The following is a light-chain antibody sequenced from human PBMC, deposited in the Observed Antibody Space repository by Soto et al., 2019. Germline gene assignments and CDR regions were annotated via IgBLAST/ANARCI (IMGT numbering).Light chain of an antibody. V-gene: IGLV2-8*01. Sequence: QSVLTQPPSASGSPGQSVTISCTGTSSDVGGYNYVSWYQQHPGKAPKLMIYEVSKRPSGVPDRFSGSKSGNTASLTVSGLQAEDEADYYCSSYAGSINYVVFGGGNKVTRP. CDR1: SSDVGGYNY. J-gene: IGLJ2*01. CDR2: EVS. CDR3: SSYAGSINYVV.